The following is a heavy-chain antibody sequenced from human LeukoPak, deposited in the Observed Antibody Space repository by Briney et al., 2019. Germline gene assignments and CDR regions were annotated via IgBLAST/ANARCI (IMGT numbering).Heavy chain of an antibody. CDR1: GFTFSSYS. CDR3: ARDQDDFWSGYPHPYYYYYGMDV. J-gene: IGHJ6*02. Sequence: GGSLRLSCAASGFTFSSYSMNWVRQAPGKGLEWVSSISSSSSYIYYADSVEGRFTISRDNAKNSLYLQMNSLRAEDTAVYYCARDQDDFWSGYPHPYYYYYGMDVWGQGTTVTVSS. V-gene: IGHV3-21*01. CDR2: ISSSSSYI. D-gene: IGHD3-3*01.